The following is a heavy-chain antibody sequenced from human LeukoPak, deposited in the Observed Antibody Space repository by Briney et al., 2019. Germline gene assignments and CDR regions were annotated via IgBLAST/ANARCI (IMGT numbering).Heavy chain of an antibody. Sequence: PSETLSLPSTVPVGPLGVSSYYGAWIRQPPGRGREGIGGTYDSGTTYYTPSLKSRVTISVDTPKNQFSLKLSSVTAAETAVYYCASMCSGSYWCRYDGYWGQGTLVTVSS. J-gene: IGHJ4*02. D-gene: IGHD3-10*02. CDR2: TYDSGTT. CDR1: VGPLGVSSYY. V-gene: IGHV4-39*01. CDR3: ASMCSGSYWCRYDGY.